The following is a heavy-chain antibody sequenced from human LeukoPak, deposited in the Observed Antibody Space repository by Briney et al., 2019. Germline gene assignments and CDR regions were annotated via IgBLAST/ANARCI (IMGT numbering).Heavy chain of an antibody. CDR3: ARYYLYDSSGYPPYYFDY. Sequence: GESLKISCKGSGYSFTSYWIGWVRQMPGKGLEWMGIIYPGDSDTRYSPSFQGQVTISADKFISTAYLQWSSLKASDTAMYYCARYYLYDSSGYPPYYFDYWGQGTLVTVSS. V-gene: IGHV5-51*01. CDR2: IYPGDSDT. D-gene: IGHD3-22*01. J-gene: IGHJ4*02. CDR1: GYSFTSYW.